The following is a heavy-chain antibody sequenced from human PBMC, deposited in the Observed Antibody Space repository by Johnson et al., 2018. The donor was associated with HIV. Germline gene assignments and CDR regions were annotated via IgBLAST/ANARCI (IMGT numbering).Heavy chain of an antibody. CDR2: ISWNSGSI. V-gene: IGHV3-23*04. J-gene: IGHJ3*01. Sequence: VQLVESGGGVVQPGRSLRLSCAASGFTFSSYAMSWVRQAPGKGLEWVSAISWNSGSIGYADSVKGRFTISRDISKKTLYLQMNSLTPEDSAVYYCAKGEAQEGWIQLQLYAFDFWGQGTMVTVSS. CDR1: GFTFSSYA. D-gene: IGHD5-18*01. CDR3: AKGEAQEGWIQLQLYAFDF.